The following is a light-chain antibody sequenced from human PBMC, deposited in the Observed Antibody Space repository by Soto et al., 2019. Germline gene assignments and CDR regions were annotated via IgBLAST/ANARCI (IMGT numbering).Light chain of an antibody. J-gene: IGLJ2*01. V-gene: IGLV1-47*01. CDR3: AAWDASLRGRVV. Sequence: QSALTQPPSASGTPGQRVTISCSGSSSNIGSNYVYWYQQLPETAPKLLIYRNNQRPSGVPDRFSGSKSGTSASLAISGLRSEDEAEYYCAAWDASLRGRVVFGGGTQLTVL. CDR2: RNN. CDR1: SSNIGSNY.